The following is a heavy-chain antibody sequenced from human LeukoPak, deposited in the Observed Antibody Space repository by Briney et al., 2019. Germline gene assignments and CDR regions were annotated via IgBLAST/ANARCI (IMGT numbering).Heavy chain of an antibody. Sequence: WASVKVSCKTSGYTFTDHYIHWVRQAPGQGLEWMGWINPNSGVTHYAQKFQGRVTMTRDTSASTAYMEVSRLTSDDTAVYYCARYLMSGPERSRFDPWGQGTLVTVSS. J-gene: IGHJ5*02. CDR1: GYTFTDHY. D-gene: IGHD1-14*01. V-gene: IGHV1-2*02. CDR3: ARYLMSGPERSRFDP. CDR2: INPNSGVT.